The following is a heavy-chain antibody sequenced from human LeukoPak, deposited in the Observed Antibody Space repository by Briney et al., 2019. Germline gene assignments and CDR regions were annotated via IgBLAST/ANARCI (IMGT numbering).Heavy chain of an antibody. CDR2: IEGGAIDT. CDR1: GFIFSLCW. J-gene: IGHJ5*02. D-gene: IGHD1-1*01. CDR3: AREDNPLWFDP. V-gene: IGHV3-74*01. Sequence: PGGSLRLSCKASGFIFSLCWMHWVRQVPGRGLVWVSRIEGGAIDTDYADFVKGRFTISRDNSNNTVHLQMNSLRPDDSALYYCAREDNPLWFDPWGQGTLVTVSS.